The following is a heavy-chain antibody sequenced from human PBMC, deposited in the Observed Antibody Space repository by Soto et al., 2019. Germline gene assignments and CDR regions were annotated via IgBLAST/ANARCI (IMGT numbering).Heavy chain of an antibody. Sequence: QVQLVQSGPEVKKPGASVKVSCKGSGYTFSNYGVTWVRQAPGQGLERLGWVSAYNRNTDYAQKFEDRATMTIDTSTNTAYLELRGLTPDDTAVYYCARERWWEPLLYWGQGTL. J-gene: IGHJ4*02. V-gene: IGHV1-18*01. CDR3: ARERWWEPLLY. D-gene: IGHD2-15*01. CDR2: VSAYNRNT. CDR1: GYTFSNYG.